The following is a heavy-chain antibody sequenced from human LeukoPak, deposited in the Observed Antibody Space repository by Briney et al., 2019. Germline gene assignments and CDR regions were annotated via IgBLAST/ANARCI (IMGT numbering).Heavy chain of an antibody. CDR3: AREIRDIVESPREDYMDV. V-gene: IGHV4-4*07. J-gene: IGHJ6*03. D-gene: IGHD2-15*01. CDR2: IYTSGST. CDR1: GGSISSYY. Sequence: SETLSLTCTVSGGSISSYYWSWIRQPAGKGLEWIGRIYTSGSTNYNPSLKSRVTMSVDTSKNQFSLKLSSVTAADTAVYYCAREIRDIVESPREDYMDVWGKGTTVTVSS.